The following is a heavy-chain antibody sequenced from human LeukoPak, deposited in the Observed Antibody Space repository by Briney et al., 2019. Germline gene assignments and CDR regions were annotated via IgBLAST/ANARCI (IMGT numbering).Heavy chain of an antibody. CDR1: EFSISHYA. D-gene: IGHD2-8*02. V-gene: IGHV3-23*01. CDR2: DTSSTTST. Sequence: PGGSLRLSCTASEFSISHYAMSWVRQAPGKGLEWVSADTSSTTSTYYASSVRGRFTISRDNSMNTLYLQMNSLRADDTAVYYCSKAPLGACAGAVGYYLDVWGKGTTVIVSS. J-gene: IGHJ6*03. CDR3: SKAPLGACAGAVGYYLDV.